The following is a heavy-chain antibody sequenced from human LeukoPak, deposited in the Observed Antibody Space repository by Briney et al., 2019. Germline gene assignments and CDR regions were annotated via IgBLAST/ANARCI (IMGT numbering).Heavy chain of an antibody. J-gene: IGHJ4*02. CDR1: GFTFSSYS. Sequence: GGSLRLSCAASGFTFSSYSMNWVRQAPGRGLEWVSYISSSSTIYYADSVKGRFTISRDNAKNSLYLQMNSLRAEDTAVYYCARELYSDYWGQGTLVTVSS. D-gene: IGHD2-15*01. V-gene: IGHV3-48*01. CDR3: ARELYSDY. CDR2: ISSSSTI.